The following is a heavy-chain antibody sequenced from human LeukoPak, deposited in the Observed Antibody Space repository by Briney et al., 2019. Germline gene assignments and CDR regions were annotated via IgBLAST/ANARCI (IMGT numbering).Heavy chain of an antibody. CDR2: FYTSGST. CDR1: GGSISSYY. CDR3: ARERGNTFDY. V-gene: IGHV4-4*08. Sequence: PSETLSLTCTVSGGSISSYYWSWIRQPPGKGLEWIGRFYTSGSTNYNPSLKSRVTISADTSKNQFSLKVSSVTAAETAVYYCARERGNTFDYWGQGTLVTVSS. D-gene: IGHD1/OR15-1a*01. J-gene: IGHJ4*02.